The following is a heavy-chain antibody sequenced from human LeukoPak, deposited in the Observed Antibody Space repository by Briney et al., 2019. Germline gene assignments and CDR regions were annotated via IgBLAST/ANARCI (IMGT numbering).Heavy chain of an antibody. Sequence: GGSLRLSCAASGFTFTSYAMSWVRQAPGKGLPPPPPTTRSGDSTYYESTYYADSVKGRFTISRDNSKNTLYLQMNSLRVEDTAVYYCAKYAPVTMIVSFGWGQGTLVTVSS. CDR1: GFTFTSYA. D-gene: IGHD3-22*01. CDR3: AKYAPVTMIVSFG. CDR2: TTRSGDSTYYEST. J-gene: IGHJ4*02. V-gene: IGHV3-23*01.